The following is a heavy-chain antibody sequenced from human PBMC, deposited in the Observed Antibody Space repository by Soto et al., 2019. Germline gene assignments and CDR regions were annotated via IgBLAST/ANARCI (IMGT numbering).Heavy chain of an antibody. CDR1: GYTFTSYG. D-gene: IGHD2-15*01. J-gene: IGHJ5*02. CDR2: ISAYNGNT. Sequence: ASVKVSCKASGYTFTSYGISWVRQAPGQGLEWMGWISAYNGNTNYAQKLQGRVTMTTDTSTSTAYMELRSLRSDDTAVYYCARTYIVVVVAATPNWFDPWGQGTLVTVPQ. V-gene: IGHV1-18*04. CDR3: ARTYIVVVVAATPNWFDP.